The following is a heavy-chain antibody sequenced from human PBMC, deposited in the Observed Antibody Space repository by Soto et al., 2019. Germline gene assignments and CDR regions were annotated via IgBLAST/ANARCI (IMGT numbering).Heavy chain of an antibody. CDR3: TSWYAAEV. D-gene: IGHD6-13*01. CDR2: IKQDGSET. J-gene: IGHJ6*02. Sequence: GGSLRFSCVASGFTVSSCAMTWVRQAPGKGLEWVANIKQDGSETNYVDSVKGRFTISRDNAKNSLYLEMNNLRVEDTAIYYCTSWYAAEVWGQWTTVTVS. CDR1: GFTVSSCA. V-gene: IGHV3-7*03.